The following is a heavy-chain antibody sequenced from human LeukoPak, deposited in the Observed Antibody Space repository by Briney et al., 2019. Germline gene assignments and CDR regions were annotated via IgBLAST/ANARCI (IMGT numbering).Heavy chain of an antibody. V-gene: IGHV1-69*05. CDR1: GGTFSSYA. J-gene: IGHJ4*02. CDR2: IIPIFGTA. Sequence: ASVKVSCKASGGTFSSYAISWVRQAPGQGLEWMGGIIPIFGTANYAQKFQGRVTITTDESTSTAYMELSSLRSEDTAVYYCASRGERRDGYNYAVSDYWGQGTLVTVSS. CDR3: ASRGERRDGYNYAVSDY. D-gene: IGHD5-24*01.